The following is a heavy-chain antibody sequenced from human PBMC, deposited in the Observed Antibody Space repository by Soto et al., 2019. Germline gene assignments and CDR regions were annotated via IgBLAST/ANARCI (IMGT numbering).Heavy chain of an antibody. CDR3: ARATFVRKGYYDASDYYFFDY. CDR1: GGSISSGGLS. Sequence: SKTLSLTCAVSGGSISSGGLSWSWIRQPPGKGLECIGYIYHTGSTYYNPSLKSRVTISVDRSKNQFSLRLSSVTAADTAIYYCARATFVRKGYYDASDYYFFDYWGQGTLVTVSS. V-gene: IGHV4-30-2*01. D-gene: IGHD3-22*01. CDR2: IYHTGST. J-gene: IGHJ4*02.